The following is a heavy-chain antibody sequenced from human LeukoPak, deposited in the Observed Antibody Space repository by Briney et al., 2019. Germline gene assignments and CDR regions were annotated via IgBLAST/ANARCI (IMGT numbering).Heavy chain of an antibody. Sequence: SETLSLTCAVYGGSFSAYFWTWIRQPPGKGLEWIGEINHSGSTNYNPSLKSRVTMSVDTSKNQFSLTLRSVTAADTAVYYCARGQYDRRHWGQGTLVTVSS. CDR2: INHSGST. V-gene: IGHV4-34*01. J-gene: IGHJ4*02. D-gene: IGHD3-16*01. CDR1: GGSFSAYF. CDR3: ARGQYDRRH.